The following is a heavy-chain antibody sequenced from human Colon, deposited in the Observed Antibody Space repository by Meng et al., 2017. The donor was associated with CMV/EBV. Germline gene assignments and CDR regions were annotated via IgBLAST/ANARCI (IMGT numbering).Heavy chain of an antibody. Sequence: GESLKISCKASGYTFISYDISWVRQAPGQGLEWMGWISTDNGNTNYAQNLQGRITMTTDTSTGTAYMELRTLRSDDTAVYSCARGGRSSIGREPWFDPWGQGTLVTVSS. D-gene: IGHD6-13*01. CDR2: ISTDNGNT. CDR1: GYTFISYD. J-gene: IGHJ5*02. V-gene: IGHV1-18*01. CDR3: ARGGRSSIGREPWFDP.